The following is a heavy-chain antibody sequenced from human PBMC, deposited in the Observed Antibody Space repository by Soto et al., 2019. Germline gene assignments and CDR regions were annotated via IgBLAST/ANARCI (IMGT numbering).Heavy chain of an antibody. Sequence: PSETLSLTCTVSGGSISSYYWSWIRQPPGKGLEWIGYIDYSGNTYYNPSLKSRVSTSVDTSRNQFSLKLSSVTAADTAVYYCARYCSSTRCLNFGYWGPGTLVTVSS. CDR1: GGSISSYY. J-gene: IGHJ4*02. CDR3: ARYCSSTRCLNFGY. CDR2: IDYSGNT. V-gene: IGHV4-59*08. D-gene: IGHD2-2*01.